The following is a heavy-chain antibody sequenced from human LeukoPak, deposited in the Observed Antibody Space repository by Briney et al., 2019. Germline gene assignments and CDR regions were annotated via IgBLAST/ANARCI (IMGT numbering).Heavy chain of an antibody. Sequence: ASVKVSCKASGYTFTGYYMHWVRQAPGQGLEWMGWINPNSGGTNYAQKFQGRVTMTRDTSISTAYMELSRLRSDDTAVYYCARYAYDSSGPYFDYWGQGTLVTVSS. J-gene: IGHJ4*02. CDR3: ARYAYDSSGPYFDY. CDR2: INPNSGGT. D-gene: IGHD3-22*01. V-gene: IGHV1-2*02. CDR1: GYTFTGYY.